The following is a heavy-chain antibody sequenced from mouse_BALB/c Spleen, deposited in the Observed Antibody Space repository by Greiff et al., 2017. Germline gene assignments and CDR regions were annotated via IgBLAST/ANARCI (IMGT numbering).Heavy chain of an antibody. CDR3: ARFTTGGFAY. V-gene: IGHV5-6-5*01. Sequence: EVKLVESGGGLVKPGGSLKLSCAASGFTFSSYAMSWVRQTPEKRLEWVASISSGGSTYYPDSVKGRFTISRDNARNILYLQMSSLRSEDTAMYYCARFTTGGFAYWGQGTLVTVSA. J-gene: IGHJ3*01. CDR2: ISSGGST. D-gene: IGHD1-1*01. CDR1: GFTFSSYA.